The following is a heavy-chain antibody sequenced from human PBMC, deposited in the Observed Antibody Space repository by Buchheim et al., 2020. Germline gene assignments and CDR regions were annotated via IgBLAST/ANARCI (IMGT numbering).Heavy chain of an antibody. CDR1: GYTFTSYY. Sequence: QVQLVQSGAEVKKPGASVKVSCKASGYTFTSYYMHWVRQAPGQGLEWMGIINPSGGSTSYAQKFQGRVTMTRDTSTSPVYMELSSLRSEDTAVYYCARDSGDCSSTSCYHAVFYYYYYMDVWGKGTT. D-gene: IGHD2-2*01. CDR3: ARDSGDCSSTSCYHAVFYYYYYMDV. J-gene: IGHJ6*03. CDR2: INPSGGST. V-gene: IGHV1-46*01.